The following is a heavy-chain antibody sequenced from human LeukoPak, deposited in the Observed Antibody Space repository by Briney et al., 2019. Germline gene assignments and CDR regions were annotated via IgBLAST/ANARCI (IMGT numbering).Heavy chain of an antibody. V-gene: IGHV3-23*01. CDR3: AKVSRHWYFDL. CDR2: ISGSGVST. J-gene: IGHJ2*01. D-gene: IGHD3-3*02. CDR1: GFTFSSYA. Sequence: GGSLRLSCAASGFTFSSYAMSWVRQAPGKGLEWVSGISGSGVSTYYADSVKGRFTISRDNSTNTLYLQMNSLRAEDTAVYYFAKVSRHWYFDLWGRGTLVTVSS.